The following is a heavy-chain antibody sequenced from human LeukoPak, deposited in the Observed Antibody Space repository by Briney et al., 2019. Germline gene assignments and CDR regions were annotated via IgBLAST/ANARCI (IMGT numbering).Heavy chain of an antibody. CDR3: ARYCSSTSCYKPP. CDR1: GFIFSNAW. Sequence: GGSLRLSCAASGFIFSNAWMSWVRQAPGKGLEWVGRIKSKTDGGTTDYAAPVKGRFTISRDDSKNTPYLHLNSLKTEDTAVYYCARYCSSTSCYKPPWGQGTLVIVSS. J-gene: IGHJ5*02. V-gene: IGHV3-15*01. CDR2: IKSKTDGGTT. D-gene: IGHD2-2*02.